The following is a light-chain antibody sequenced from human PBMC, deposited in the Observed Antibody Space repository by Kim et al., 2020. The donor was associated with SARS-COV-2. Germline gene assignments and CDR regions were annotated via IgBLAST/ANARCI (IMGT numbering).Light chain of an antibody. V-gene: IGLV1-44*01. J-gene: IGLJ3*02. Sequence: GQRVTISCSGRNSNIGSNSVTWCQQLPGTAPKLLIYSNDQRASGVPDRFSGSKSGTSASLAISGLQSEDEADYYCAAWDDSLNAWVFGGGTQLTVL. CDR1: NSNIGSNS. CDR3: AAWDDSLNAWV. CDR2: SND.